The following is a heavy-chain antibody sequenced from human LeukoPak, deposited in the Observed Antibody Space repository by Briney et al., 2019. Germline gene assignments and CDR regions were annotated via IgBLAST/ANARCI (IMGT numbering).Heavy chain of an antibody. J-gene: IGHJ3*02. D-gene: IGHD1-14*01. CDR3: AWYGSRDAFDI. CDR1: GGSISSYY. V-gene: IGHV4-59*03. CDR2: IYYRGST. Sequence: SETLSLTCSVSGGSISSYYWSWIRQPPGKGLEWIGFIYYRGSTNYNPSLESRVTISVDTSKNRFSLKLSSVTAADTAVYYCAWYGSRDAFDIWGQGTMVTVSS.